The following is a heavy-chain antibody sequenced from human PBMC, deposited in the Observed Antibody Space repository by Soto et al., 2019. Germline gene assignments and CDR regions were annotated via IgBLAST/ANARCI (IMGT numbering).Heavy chain of an antibody. CDR2: ISWDRNNI. V-gene: IGHV3-9*01. D-gene: IGHD6-19*01. CDR3: AKDQQWMERGGGFDY. Sequence: EVQLVESGGGLVQPGRSLRLSCAASGFTFDDYAMHWVRQAPGKGLEWVSGISWDRNNIGYADSVKGRFTISRDNAKNSLYLQRNSLRAEDTALFYCAKDQQWMERGGGFDYWGQGTLVTGSS. J-gene: IGHJ4*02. CDR1: GFTFDDYA.